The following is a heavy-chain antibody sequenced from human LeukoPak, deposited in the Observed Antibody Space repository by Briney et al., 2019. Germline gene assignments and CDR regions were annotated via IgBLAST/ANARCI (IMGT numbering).Heavy chain of an antibody. CDR1: GFTFSNAW. CDR3: TTEGDSSSSGAHYYYYYMDV. Sequence: PGGSLRLSCAASGFTFSNAWMSWVRQAPGKGLEWVGRIKSKTDGGTTDYAAPVKGRFTISRDDSKNTLYLQMNSLKTEDTAVYYCTTEGDSSSSGAHYYYYYMDVWGKGTTVTISS. D-gene: IGHD6-6*01. CDR2: IKSKTDGGTT. V-gene: IGHV3-15*01. J-gene: IGHJ6*03.